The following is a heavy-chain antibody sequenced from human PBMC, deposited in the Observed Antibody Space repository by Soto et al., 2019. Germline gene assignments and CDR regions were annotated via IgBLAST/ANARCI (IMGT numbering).Heavy chain of an antibody. Sequence: PGGSLRLSSAASGFTFSDHYIDWVRQAPGKGLEWVGRTRNKANSDTTEYAASVKGRFTISSDDSKNSLYLQMNSLKTEDTAVYYCARVAGLVMIDYWGQGTLVTVSS. CDR2: TRNKANSDTT. V-gene: IGHV3-72*01. J-gene: IGHJ4*02. CDR3: ARVAGLVMIDY. CDR1: GFTFSDHY. D-gene: IGHD3-22*01.